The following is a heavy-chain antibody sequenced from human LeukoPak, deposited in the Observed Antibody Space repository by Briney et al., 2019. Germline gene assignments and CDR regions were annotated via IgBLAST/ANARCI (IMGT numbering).Heavy chain of an antibody. V-gene: IGHV4-34*01. CDR3: ARDFWITFGEEFDP. J-gene: IGHJ5*02. CDR2: INHSVST. CDR1: GGSLSGYY. D-gene: IGHD3-16*01. Sequence: SETLSLTCAVYGGSLSGYYWSWIRQPPGKGLEWIGEINHSVSTKYSPSLKSRVTISVDTSKNQFSLKLSSVTAADTAVYYCARDFWITFGEEFDPWGQGTLVTVSS.